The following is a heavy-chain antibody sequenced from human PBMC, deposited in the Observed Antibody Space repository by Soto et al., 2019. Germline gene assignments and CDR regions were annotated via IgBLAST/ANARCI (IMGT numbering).Heavy chain of an antibody. CDR2: ISGSGGST. Sequence: EVQLLESGGGLVQPGGSPRLSCAASGFTFSSYAMSWVRQAPGKGLEWVSAISGSGGSTYYADSVKGRFTISRDNSKNTLYLQMNSLRAEDTAVYFCAKRRGSTGWYKGEDWYFDLWGRGTLVTVSS. D-gene: IGHD6-19*01. J-gene: IGHJ2*01. V-gene: IGHV3-23*01. CDR3: AKRRGSTGWYKGEDWYFDL. CDR1: GFTFSSYA.